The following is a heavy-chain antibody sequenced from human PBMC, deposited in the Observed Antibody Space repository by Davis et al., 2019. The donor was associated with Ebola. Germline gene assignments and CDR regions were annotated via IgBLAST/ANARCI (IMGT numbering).Heavy chain of an antibody. V-gene: IGHV4-39*01. D-gene: IGHD4-17*01. CDR3: ARHTGGTVTPTYYFDY. J-gene: IGHJ4*02. CDR2: IYYSGIT. Sequence: MPSETLSLTCTVSGGSIISSSSYWGWIRQPPRKGLEWIGSIYYSGITYYNPSLKSRVTISVDTSKNQFSLKLSSVTAADTAVYYCARHTGGTVTPTYYFDYWGQGTLVTVSS. CDR1: GGSIISSSSY.